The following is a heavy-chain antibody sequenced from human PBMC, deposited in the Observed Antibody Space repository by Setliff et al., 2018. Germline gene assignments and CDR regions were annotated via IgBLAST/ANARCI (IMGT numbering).Heavy chain of an antibody. V-gene: IGHV1-18*01. Sequence: ASVKVSCKASGYRFSNYGINWVRQAPGQGLEWMGWISAHNDNTNFAQKFQGRVAMTTDTSINTAYMELSSLTSDDTAVYYCARATRDSDGWYYEYSWFDPWGQGTLVTVSS. J-gene: IGHJ5*02. D-gene: IGHD6-19*01. CDR2: ISAHNDNT. CDR3: ARATRDSDGWYYEYSWFDP. CDR1: GYRFSNYG.